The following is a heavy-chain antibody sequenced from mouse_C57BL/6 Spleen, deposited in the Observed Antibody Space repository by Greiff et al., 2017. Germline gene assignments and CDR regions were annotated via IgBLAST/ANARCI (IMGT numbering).Heavy chain of an antibody. Sequence: EVQRVESGGGLVKPGGSLKLSCAASGFTFSSYAMSWVRQTPEKRLEWVATISDGGSYTYYPDNVKGRFTISRDNAKNNLYLQMSHLKSEDTAMYDCARDRATVVATRAMDYWGQGTSVTVS. CDR2: ISDGGSYT. D-gene: IGHD1-1*01. J-gene: IGHJ4*01. CDR3: ARDRATVVATRAMDY. CDR1: GFTFSSYA. V-gene: IGHV5-4*01.